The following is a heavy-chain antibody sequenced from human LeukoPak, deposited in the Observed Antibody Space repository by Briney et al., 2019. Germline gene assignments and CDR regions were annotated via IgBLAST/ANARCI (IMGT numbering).Heavy chain of an antibody. CDR3: AKYISGSYYSFDY. CDR2: ISGSGGSS. Sequence: GGSLRLSCAASGFTFSNYAMSWVRQAPGKGLEWVSTISGSGGSSYYADSVKGQFTISRDNSKNTLYLQMDSLRAEDTAVYFCAKYISGSYYSFDYWGQGTLVTVSS. CDR1: GFTFSNYA. D-gene: IGHD3-10*01. V-gene: IGHV3-23*01. J-gene: IGHJ4*02.